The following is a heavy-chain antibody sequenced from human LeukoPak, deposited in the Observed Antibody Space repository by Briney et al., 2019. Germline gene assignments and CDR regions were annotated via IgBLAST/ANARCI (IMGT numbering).Heavy chain of an antibody. D-gene: IGHD4-11*01. Sequence: ASVKVSCKASGYIFTNYAINWVRQAPGQGLEWMGWITSDTGTPTYAQGFKGRFVFSLDTSVTKAYLQISSLKVEDTAVYYCARDGARLDIWGQGTLVFVSS. CDR3: ARDGARLDI. V-gene: IGHV7-4-1*01. CDR1: GYIFTNYA. CDR2: ITSDTGTP. J-gene: IGHJ3*02.